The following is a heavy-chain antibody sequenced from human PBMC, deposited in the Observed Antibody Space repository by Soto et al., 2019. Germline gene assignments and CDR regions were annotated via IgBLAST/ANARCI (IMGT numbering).Heavy chain of an antibody. Sequence: ASVKVSCKASRYTFTSYDMNWVRQATVQGLEWMGWMNPNSGNTGYAQKFQGRVTMTRNTSISTAYMELSSLRSEDTAVYYCARDYIRYCSSTSCPRRFDPWGQGTQVTVSS. CDR3: ARDYIRYCSSTSCPRRFDP. CDR1: RYTFTSYD. D-gene: IGHD2-2*01. CDR2: MNPNSGNT. J-gene: IGHJ5*02. V-gene: IGHV1-8*01.